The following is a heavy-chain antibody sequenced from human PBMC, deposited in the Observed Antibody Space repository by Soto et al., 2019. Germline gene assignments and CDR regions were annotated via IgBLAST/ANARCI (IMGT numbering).Heavy chain of an antibody. D-gene: IGHD5-18*01. CDR3: ARAGYIYGANAFDI. V-gene: IGHV4-30-2*01. Sequence: QLQLQESGSGLVKPSQTLSLACAVSGASISSSHCSWTWIPQPQGKGLEWIGYMLQSGSAHYNPSLKSRVTISGDTSKNQFSLWVSSMTAADTAVYYCARAGYIYGANAFDIWGQGTIVTVSS. CDR1: GASISSSHCS. J-gene: IGHJ3*02. CDR2: MLQSGSA.